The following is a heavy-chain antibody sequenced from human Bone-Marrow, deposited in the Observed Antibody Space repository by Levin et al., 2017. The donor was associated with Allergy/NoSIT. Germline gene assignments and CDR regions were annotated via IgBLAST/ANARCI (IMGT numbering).Heavy chain of an antibody. D-gene: IGHD6-19*01. Sequence: GGSLRLSCAASGFTFSTYAMSWVRQAPGRGLEWVSRISDSGGITYYADSVKGRFIISRDNSKNTVYLQMNTLRAEDTAVYYCAKVLPVAGTFFGHWGQGTLVTVSS. V-gene: IGHV3-23*01. CDR2: ISDSGGIT. J-gene: IGHJ4*02. CDR1: GFTFSTYA. CDR3: AKVLPVAGTFFGH.